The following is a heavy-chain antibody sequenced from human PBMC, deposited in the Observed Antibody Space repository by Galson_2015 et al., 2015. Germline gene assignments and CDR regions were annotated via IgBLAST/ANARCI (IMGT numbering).Heavy chain of an antibody. V-gene: IGHV1-18*01. D-gene: IGHD2-15*01. CDR1: GYTFTSYG. CDR3: ARLAYCSGGSCSYHGMDV. Sequence: SVKVSCKASGYTFTSYGISWVRQAPGQGLEWMGWISAYNDNTNSAQKLQGRVTMTTDTFTSTAYMELRSLRSDDTAVYYCARLAYCSGGSCSYHGMDVWGQGTTVTVSS. J-gene: IGHJ6*02. CDR2: ISAYNDNT.